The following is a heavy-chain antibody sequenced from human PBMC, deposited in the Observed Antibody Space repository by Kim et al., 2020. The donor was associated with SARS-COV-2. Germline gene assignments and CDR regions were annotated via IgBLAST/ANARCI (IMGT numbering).Heavy chain of an antibody. CDR1: GGTFSSYA. J-gene: IGHJ6*02. V-gene: IGHV1-69*13. CDR3: AETMVRGVISYYYYGMDI. D-gene: IGHD3-10*01. CDR2: IIPIFGTA. Sequence: SVKVSCKASGGTFSSYAIRWVRQAPGQGLEWMGGIIPIFGTANYAQKFQSRVSITADESTSTAYMVLSSLRSEDTAVYYCAETMVRGVISYYYYGMDIWGQGTTVTVSS.